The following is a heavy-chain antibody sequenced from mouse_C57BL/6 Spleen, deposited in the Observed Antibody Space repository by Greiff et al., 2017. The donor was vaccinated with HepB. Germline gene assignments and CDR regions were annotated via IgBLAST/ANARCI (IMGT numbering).Heavy chain of an antibody. Sequence: EVKLVESGGGLVQPKGSLKLSCAASGFSFNTYAMNWVRQAPGKGLEWVARIRSKSNNYATYYADSVKDRFTISRDDSESMLYLQMNNLKTEDTAMYYCVRHVDGNYEGYAMDYWGQGTSVTVSS. CDR3: VRHVDGNYEGYAMDY. V-gene: IGHV10-1*01. D-gene: IGHD2-1*01. CDR1: GFSFNTYA. CDR2: IRSKSNNYAT. J-gene: IGHJ4*01.